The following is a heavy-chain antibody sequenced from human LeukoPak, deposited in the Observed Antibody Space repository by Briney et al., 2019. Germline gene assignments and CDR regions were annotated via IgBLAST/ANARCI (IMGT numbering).Heavy chain of an antibody. CDR1: GFSFSSYG. V-gene: IGHV3-30*18. Sequence: GGSLRLSCAASGFSFSSYGMHWVRQAPGKGLEWVALTSYDGSIKYYGDSVKGRFTISRDNSKNTLYLQMNSLRAQDTAVYYCAKMPGDFWSAFYHYFDFWGQGTLVTVS. CDR2: TSYDGSIK. J-gene: IGHJ4*02. CDR3: AKMPGDFWSAFYHYFDF. D-gene: IGHD3-3*01.